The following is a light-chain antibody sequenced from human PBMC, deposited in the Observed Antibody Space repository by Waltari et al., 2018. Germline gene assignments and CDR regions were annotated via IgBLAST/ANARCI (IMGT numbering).Light chain of an antibody. Sequence: DIQLTQSPSFLSASVGGRVSITCRASQDISNYLAWYQQKLGKVPKLLIFAASTLQNGVPSRFSGSGSGTEFTLTISSLQPEDFATYHCQQVQTHAALTFGGGTRVEIK. CDR3: QQVQTHAALT. CDR1: QDISNY. J-gene: IGKJ4*01. CDR2: AAS. V-gene: IGKV1-9*01.